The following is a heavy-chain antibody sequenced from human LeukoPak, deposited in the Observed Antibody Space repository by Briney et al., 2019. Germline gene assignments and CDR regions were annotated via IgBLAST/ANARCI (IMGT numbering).Heavy chain of an antibody. Sequence: KPSETLSLTCTVSGGSVSSYYWSWIRQPPGKGLEWIGYIYYSGSGSTNYNPSLKSRVTISVGTSKNQFSLKLSSVTAADTAVYYCARGSYDSSGYHYFDYWGQGTLVTVSS. V-gene: IGHV4-59*02. CDR2: IYYSGSGST. CDR1: GGSVSSYY. D-gene: IGHD3-22*01. J-gene: IGHJ4*02. CDR3: ARGSYDSSGYHYFDY.